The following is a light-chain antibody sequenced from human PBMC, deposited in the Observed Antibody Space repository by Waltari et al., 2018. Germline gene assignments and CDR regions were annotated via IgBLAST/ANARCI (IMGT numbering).Light chain of an antibody. CDR1: KLGNKY. J-gene: IGLJ2*01. Sequence: SSELSQPPSLSVSPGQTASITCSGDKLGNKYACWYQQKPGQSPVVVIYQDTKRPSGIPERFSGSSSGNRATLTISGSRAGDEADYCCQAWDSSTYVVFGGVIKLTGL. CDR3: QAWDSSTYVV. V-gene: IGLV3-1*01. CDR2: QDT.